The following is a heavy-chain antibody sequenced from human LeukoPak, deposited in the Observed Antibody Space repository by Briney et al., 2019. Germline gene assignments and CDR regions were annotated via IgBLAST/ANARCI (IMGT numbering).Heavy chain of an antibody. Sequence: GGSLRLSCEASGFIFSDYNMNWVRQAPGKGLEWLSFIDSSSSTIYYADSVKGRFAISRDNAKNSLYLQMNNLRAEDTAVYYCARGGELLRPADYWGQGTLVTVSS. J-gene: IGHJ4*02. V-gene: IGHV3-48*04. CDR3: ARGGELLRPADY. CDR2: IDSSSSTI. D-gene: IGHD1-26*01. CDR1: GFIFSDYN.